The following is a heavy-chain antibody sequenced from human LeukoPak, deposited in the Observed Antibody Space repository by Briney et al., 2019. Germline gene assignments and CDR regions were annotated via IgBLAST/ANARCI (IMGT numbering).Heavy chain of an antibody. J-gene: IGHJ4*02. V-gene: IGHV1-18*01. CDR2: ISTYNGNT. D-gene: IGHD6-19*01. CDR3: ARSALAVAPDY. CDR1: GYIFTSYG. Sequence: ASVKVSCKASGYIFTSYGITWVRQAPGQGLEWMGWISTYNGNTKYAQKVQGRVTMTTDTSTSTAHMELRSLRSDDTAVYYCARSALAVAPDYWGQGTLVTVSS.